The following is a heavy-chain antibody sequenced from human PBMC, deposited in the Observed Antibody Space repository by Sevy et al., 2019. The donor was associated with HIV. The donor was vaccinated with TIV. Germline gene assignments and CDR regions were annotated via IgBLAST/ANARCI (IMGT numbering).Heavy chain of an antibody. CDR1: GFTFTTSG. CDR2: ISYHGRDK. Sequence: GGSLRLSCVVSGFTFTTSGMHWVRQAPGKGLEWVAVISYHGRDKFYADSVKGRFTISRDNCDNILYLHMNSLRSEDTAVYYCAKDFTGYNGMDVWGQGTMVTVSS. V-gene: IGHV3-30*18. D-gene: IGHD3-9*01. CDR3: AKDFTGYNGMDV. J-gene: IGHJ6*02.